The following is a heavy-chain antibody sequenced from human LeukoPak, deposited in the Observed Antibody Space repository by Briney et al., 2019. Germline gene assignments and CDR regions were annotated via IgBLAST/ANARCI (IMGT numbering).Heavy chain of an antibody. CDR2: IKSNSDGGTT. CDR1: GFTFSTAW. J-gene: IGHJ4*02. CDR3: TAVDFDY. Sequence: GGSLRLSSVASGFTFSTAWMSRLRQAPGKGLEWVGRIKSNSDGGTTDYAASVKGRFTISRDDSKNTVYLQMNSLKTEDTAVYYCTAVDFDYWGQGTLVTVSS. D-gene: IGHD4-23*01. V-gene: IGHV3-15*01.